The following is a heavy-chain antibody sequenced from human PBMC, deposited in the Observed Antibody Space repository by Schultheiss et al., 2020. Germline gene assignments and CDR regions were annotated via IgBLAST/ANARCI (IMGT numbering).Heavy chain of an antibody. J-gene: IGHJ6*03. V-gene: IGHV4-34*01. CDR2: INHSGST. CDR1: GGSFSGYY. D-gene: IGHD5-12*01. CDR3: ARHFRSGYDYFYYYMDV. Sequence: SETLSLTCAVYGGSFSGYYWSWIRQPPGKGLEWIGEINHSGSTNYNPSLKSRVTISVDTSKNQFSLKLSSVTAADTAVYYCARHFRSGYDYFYYYMDVWGKGTTVTVSS.